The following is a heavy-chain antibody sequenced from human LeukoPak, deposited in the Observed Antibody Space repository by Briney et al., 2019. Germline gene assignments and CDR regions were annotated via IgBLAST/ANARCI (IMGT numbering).Heavy chain of an antibody. V-gene: IGHV3-30-3*01. CDR2: ISYDGSNK. CDR3: AGQVLEWSGGWFDP. D-gene: IGHD3-3*01. J-gene: IGHJ5*02. Sequence: GRSQRLSCAASGFTFSSYAMHWVRQAPGKGLEWVAVISYDGSNKYYADSVKGRFTISRDNSKNTLYLQMNSLRAEDTAVYYCAGQVLEWSGGWFDPWGQGTLVTVSS. CDR1: GFTFSSYA.